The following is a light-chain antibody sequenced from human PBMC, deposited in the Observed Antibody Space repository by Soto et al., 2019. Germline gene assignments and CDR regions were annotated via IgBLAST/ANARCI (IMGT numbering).Light chain of an antibody. J-gene: IGLJ2*01. Sequence: QSALTQPRSVSGSPGQSVTISCTGTSSDVGGYNYVSWYQQHPGKAPKLMIYDVTKRPSGVPDRFSGSKSDNTASLTISGLQAEDEADYYYCSYAGSYTLVFGGGTKLTVL. CDR1: SSDVGGYNY. V-gene: IGLV2-11*01. CDR3: CSYAGSYTLV. CDR2: DVT.